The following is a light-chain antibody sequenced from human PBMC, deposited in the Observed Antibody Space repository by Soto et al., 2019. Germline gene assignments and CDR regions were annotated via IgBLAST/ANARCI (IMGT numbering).Light chain of an antibody. J-gene: IGLJ2*01. Sequence: QSALTQPRSVSGSPGQSVIISCSGTSSDVGAYNYVSWYQQHPGKAPKLIISDVSKRPSGVPDRFSGSKSGNTASLTISGLQAEDEADYYCCSYAGSYSFDVVIGGGAKLTVL. V-gene: IGLV2-11*01. CDR2: DVS. CDR3: CSYAGSYSFDVV. CDR1: SSDVGAYNY.